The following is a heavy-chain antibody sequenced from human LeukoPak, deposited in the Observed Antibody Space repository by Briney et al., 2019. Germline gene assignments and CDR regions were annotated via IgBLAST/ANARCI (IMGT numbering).Heavy chain of an antibody. CDR2: ISSSGSTI. D-gene: IGHD5-24*01. CDR1: GFTFSDYY. CDR3: AREEDGYNPIDY. V-gene: IGHV3-11*01. J-gene: IGHJ4*02. Sequence: PGGSLRLSCAASGFTFSDYYMSWIRQAPGQGLEWVSYISSSGSTIYYADSVMGRFTISRVNAKNSLYLQMNSLRAEATAVYYCAREEDGYNPIDYWGQGTLVTVSS.